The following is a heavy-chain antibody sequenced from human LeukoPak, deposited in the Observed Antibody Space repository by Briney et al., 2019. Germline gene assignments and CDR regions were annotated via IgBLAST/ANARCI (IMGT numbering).Heavy chain of an antibody. J-gene: IGHJ4*02. CDR3: ARSITGFGELFVDD. V-gene: IGHV1-2*02. CDR2: INPNSGGT. D-gene: IGHD3-10*01. CDR1: GYTFTVYY. Sequence: ASVKVSCTPSGYTFTVYYLNWVPQAPGQGLEWMGWINPNSGGTNYAQKFQGRVTMTRDTSISPAYMELSRLRSDDTAVYYCARSITGFGELFVDDGGQGTLVTVSS.